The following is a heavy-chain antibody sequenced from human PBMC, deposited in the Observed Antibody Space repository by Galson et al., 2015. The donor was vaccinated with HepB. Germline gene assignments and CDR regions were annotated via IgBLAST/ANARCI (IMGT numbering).Heavy chain of an antibody. Sequence: SVKVYCKASGYTFTTYTIHWLRQAPGQRLEWMGWINAGNGNTKYSQKFQGRVTITADESTSTAYVELSSMRSEDPAVYYCARLGVDYSNIRGGMDVWGQGTTVTVSS. CDR3: ARLGVDYSNIRGGMDV. CDR1: GYTFTTYT. CDR2: INAGNGNT. J-gene: IGHJ6*02. D-gene: IGHD4-11*01. V-gene: IGHV1-3*01.